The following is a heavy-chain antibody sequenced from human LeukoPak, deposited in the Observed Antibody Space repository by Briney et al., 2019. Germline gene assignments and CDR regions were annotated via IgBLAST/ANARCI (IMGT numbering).Heavy chain of an antibody. Sequence: SETLSLTCTVSGGSISSGGYYWSWIRQPPGKGLEWIGYIYHSGSTYYNPSLKSRVTISVDRSKNQFSLKLSSVTAADTAVYYCARETTVVVLGEYFDYWGQGTLVTVSS. CDR3: ARETTVVVLGEYFDY. V-gene: IGHV4-30-2*01. CDR1: GGSISSGGYY. J-gene: IGHJ4*02. D-gene: IGHD4-23*01. CDR2: IYHSGST.